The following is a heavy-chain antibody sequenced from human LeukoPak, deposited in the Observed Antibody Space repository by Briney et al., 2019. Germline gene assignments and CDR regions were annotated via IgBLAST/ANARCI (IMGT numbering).Heavy chain of an antibody. D-gene: IGHD3-9*01. CDR2: IRTTAEGAKYA. Sequence: PGGSLRLSCATSGFSFTDYPINWVRQAPGKGLEWISNIRTTAEGAKYAYYADSVKGRVTISRDDGKNTLYLHMNSLRDDDTAVYYCATDQRYAFDYWGQGILVSVSS. CDR3: ATDQRYAFDY. CDR1: GFSFTDYP. V-gene: IGHV3-48*02. J-gene: IGHJ4*02.